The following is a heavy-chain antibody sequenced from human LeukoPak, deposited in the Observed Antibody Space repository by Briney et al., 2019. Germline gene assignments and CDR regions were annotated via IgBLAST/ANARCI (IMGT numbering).Heavy chain of an antibody. J-gene: IGHJ4*02. D-gene: IGHD6-19*01. CDR3: ARVEASECLVLD. CDR1: GGSISSTSYY. Sequence: PSDTLSLTSTVSGGSISSTSYYWGSIRQPPGKGLEWIGSIYYSGSTYYNPSLKSRVTISVDTSKNQFSLKLSSVTAADTAVYYCARVEASECLVLDWGQGTLVTVPS. V-gene: IGHV4-39*07. CDR2: IYYSGST.